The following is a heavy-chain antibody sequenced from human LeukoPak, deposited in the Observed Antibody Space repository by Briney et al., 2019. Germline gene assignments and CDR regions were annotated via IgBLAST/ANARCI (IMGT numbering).Heavy chain of an antibody. Sequence: SETLSLTCAVSGGSISSSNWWSWVRQPPGKGLEWIGEINHSGSTNYNPSLKSRVTISVDTSKNQFSLKLSSVTAADTAVYYCARGGVVPAHKRYYYGMDVWGQGTTVTISS. CDR2: INHSGST. CDR1: GGSISSSNW. CDR3: ARGGVVPAHKRYYYGMDV. D-gene: IGHD2-2*01. V-gene: IGHV4-4*02. J-gene: IGHJ6*02.